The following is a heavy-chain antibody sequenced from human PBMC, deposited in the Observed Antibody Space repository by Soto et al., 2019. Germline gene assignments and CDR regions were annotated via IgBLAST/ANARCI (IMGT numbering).Heavy chain of an antibody. J-gene: IGHJ6*02. Sequence: SETLSLTCNVSGGSIYTYYWNWIRRPPGKGLEWIAYIYDTGISGYTPSTSYNPSLKSRVTMSVDTSKSQFSLKLTSVTAADTAVYYCARGEDAFFYYGLDVWGQGITVTVSS. CDR3: ARGEDAFFYYGLDV. CDR2: IYDTGISGYTPST. V-gene: IGHV4-59*01. CDR1: GGSIYTYY.